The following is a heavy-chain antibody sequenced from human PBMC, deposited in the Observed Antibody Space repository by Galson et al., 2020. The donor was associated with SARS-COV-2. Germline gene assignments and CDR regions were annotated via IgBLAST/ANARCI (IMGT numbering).Heavy chain of an antibody. D-gene: IGHD3-3*01. V-gene: IGHV4-39*01. CDR1: GGSISSSSYY. J-gene: IGHJ6*02. CDR3: ASRGNRPPEWRYYYGMDV. Sequence: ETSETLSLTCTVSGGSISSSSYYWGWIRQPPGKGLEWIGSIYYSGSTYYNPSLKSRVTISVDTSKNQFSLKLSSVTAADTAVYYCASRGNRPPEWRYYYGMDVWGQGTTVTVSS. CDR2: IYYSGST.